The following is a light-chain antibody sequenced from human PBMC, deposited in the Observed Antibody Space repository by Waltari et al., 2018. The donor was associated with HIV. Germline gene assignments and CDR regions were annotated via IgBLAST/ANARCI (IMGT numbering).Light chain of an antibody. CDR3: VLYMGTGIWV. CDR1: PCSVSPRYY. Sequence: QTVVTQVPSFSVSPGGTVTLTCGFSPCSVSPRYYPSWYQQTPGQAPRTLIHSTNTRSSGVPDRFSGSILGNKAALTITGAQEDDESDYYCVLYMGTGIWVFGGGTKLTVL. J-gene: IGLJ3*02. V-gene: IGLV8-61*01. CDR2: STN.